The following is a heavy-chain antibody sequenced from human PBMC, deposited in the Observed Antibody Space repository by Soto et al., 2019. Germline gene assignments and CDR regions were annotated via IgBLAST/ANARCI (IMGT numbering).Heavy chain of an antibody. D-gene: IGHD5-18*01. V-gene: IGHV4-4*07. CDR2: IYNGGAT. Sequence: SETLSLTCTVSGGSINTYYWNWIRQPAGKGLEWIGGIYNGGATSYSPSLKSRATMSLDTSKSQFSLKLTSVTAADTAVYFCARFAQREYSLYSGILDVWGQGSTVTVSS. J-gene: IGHJ6*01. CDR1: GGSINTYY. CDR3: ARFAQREYSLYSGILDV.